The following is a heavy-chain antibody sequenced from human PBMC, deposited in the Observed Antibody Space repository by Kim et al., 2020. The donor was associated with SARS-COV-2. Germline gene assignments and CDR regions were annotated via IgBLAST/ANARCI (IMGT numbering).Heavy chain of an antibody. D-gene: IGHD3-10*01. V-gene: IGHV3-30*18. CDR2: ISYVGSNQ. CDR1: GFTFYTYA. Sequence: GGSLRLSCAASGFTFYTYAMHWVRQAPGKGLDWVTVISYVGSNQYYADSVKGRFTVSRDNSKNTLYLQINRLRAEDTALYYCAKDYEDGSGSFNLDFWG. CDR3: AKDYEDGSGSFNLDF. J-gene: IGHJ4*01.